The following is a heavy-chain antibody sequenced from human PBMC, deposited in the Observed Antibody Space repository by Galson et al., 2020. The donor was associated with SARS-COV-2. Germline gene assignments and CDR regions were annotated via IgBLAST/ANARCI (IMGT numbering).Heavy chain of an antibody. CDR1: GLTFTTYS. CDR2: ISATSNTT. CDR3: ASYCPRTSCYKGASDH. Sequence: GESLKISCAVSGLTFTTYSMNWVRQAPGKGLEWVSYISATSNTTYYADSVKGRFTISRDDAKNSLYLQMNSLRVEDTALYYCASYCPRTSCYKGASDHWGQGTLVTVSS. J-gene: IGHJ4*02. D-gene: IGHD2-2*01. V-gene: IGHV3-48*04.